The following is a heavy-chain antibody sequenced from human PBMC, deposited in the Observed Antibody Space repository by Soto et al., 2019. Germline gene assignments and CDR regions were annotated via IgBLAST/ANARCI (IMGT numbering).Heavy chain of an antibody. CDR3: ARRGGTYFDAFDI. Sequence: QVQLQESGPGLVKPSETLSLTCTVSGGSISGYYWSWIRQPPGKGLECIGYIYYSGSTNYNPSLKSRVTISVDTSKHHFSLMLTSVTAADTAVYYCARRGGTYFDAFDIWGQGTMVTVSS. CDR1: GGSISGYY. CDR2: IYYSGST. D-gene: IGHD1-26*01. J-gene: IGHJ3*02. V-gene: IGHV4-59*01.